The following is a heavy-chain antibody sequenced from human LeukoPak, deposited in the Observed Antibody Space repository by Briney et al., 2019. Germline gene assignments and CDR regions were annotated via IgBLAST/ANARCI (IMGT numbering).Heavy chain of an antibody. CDR2: ISYDGSNE. J-gene: IGHJ6*02. CDR3: ARVRAGYCTSTSCYTGMDV. D-gene: IGHD2-2*01. CDR1: GFTFSSYG. V-gene: IGHV3-30*03. Sequence: SLRLSCAASGFTFSSYGMHWVRQAPGKGLEWVALISYDGSNEYHADSVRGRFTISRDNSKFTLYMQMNSLRAEDTAVYYCARVRAGYCTSTSCYTGMDVWGQGTTVTVPS.